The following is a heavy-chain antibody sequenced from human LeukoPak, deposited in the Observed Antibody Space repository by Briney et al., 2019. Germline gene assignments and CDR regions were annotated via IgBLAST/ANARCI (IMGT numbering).Heavy chain of an antibody. Sequence: RGESLKISCKGSGYRSTRYWIGGVRQMPGKGLEWPGIIYPDDSDTRYSPSFEGQVSISADKSINTAYLQWGSLKASDTAIYYCATLDGTRGGDYWGQGTLVTVSS. D-gene: IGHD3-16*01. V-gene: IGHV5-51*01. CDR2: IYPDDSDT. CDR3: ATLDGTRGGDY. J-gene: IGHJ4*02. CDR1: GYRSTRYW.